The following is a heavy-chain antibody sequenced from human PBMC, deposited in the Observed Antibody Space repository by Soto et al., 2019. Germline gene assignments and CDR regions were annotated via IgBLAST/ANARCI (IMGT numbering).Heavy chain of an antibody. CDR1: DFSLSPYW. CDR2: LSSDGFGA. V-gene: IGHV3-74*03. Sequence: GGSLRLSXAASDFSLSPYWMHWVRQVPGRGLEWVARLSSDGFGAAYADSVKGRFFISRDIARNTLSLQMNSLRAGDTAVYYCARDLGGPDYWGRGTSVTVSS. J-gene: IGHJ4*02. D-gene: IGHD3-16*01. CDR3: ARDLGGPDY.